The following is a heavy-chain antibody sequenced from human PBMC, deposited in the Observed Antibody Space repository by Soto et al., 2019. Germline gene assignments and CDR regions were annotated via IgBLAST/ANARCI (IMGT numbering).Heavy chain of an antibody. Sequence: QVQLVQSGAEVKKPGSSVKVSCKASGGTFSSYAISWVRQAPGQGLEWMGGIIPIFGTATYAQKFQGRVTITADESTSTAYMELSSLRSEDTAVYYCARVRRYYYDSSGYYNWFDPWGQGTLVTVSS. D-gene: IGHD3-22*01. CDR2: IIPIFGTA. V-gene: IGHV1-69*01. J-gene: IGHJ5*02. CDR1: GGTFSSYA. CDR3: ARVRRYYYDSSGYYNWFDP.